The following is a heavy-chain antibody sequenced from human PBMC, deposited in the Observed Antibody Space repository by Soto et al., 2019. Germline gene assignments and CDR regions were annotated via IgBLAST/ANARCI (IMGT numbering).Heavy chain of an antibody. Sequence: ASVKVSCKASGYTFTSYGISWVRQAPGQGLEWMGWISGYNGNTNYAQNLQGRVTMTTDTSTSTAYMELRSLRSDDTAVYYCARVGGWGCSGGSSCFDYWGQGTLVTVSS. J-gene: IGHJ4*02. CDR2: ISGYNGNT. D-gene: IGHD2-15*01. CDR3: ARVGGWGCSGGSSCFDY. V-gene: IGHV1-18*01. CDR1: GYTFTSYG.